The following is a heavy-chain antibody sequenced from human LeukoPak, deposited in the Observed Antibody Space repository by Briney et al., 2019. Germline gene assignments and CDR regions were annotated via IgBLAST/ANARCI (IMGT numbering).Heavy chain of an antibody. CDR1: GGSISSSSYF. V-gene: IGHV4-39*01. J-gene: IGHJ4*02. D-gene: IGHD5-12*01. Sequence: SETLSLTCTVSGGSISSSSYFWGWIRQPPGRGLEWIGSIYYSGSTYYSPSLNSRVTISVDTSKNQFSLKLSSVTAADTAVYYCARHVKSIVTTQFVYWGQGTLVTVSS. CDR3: ARHVKSIVTTQFVY. CDR2: IYYSGST.